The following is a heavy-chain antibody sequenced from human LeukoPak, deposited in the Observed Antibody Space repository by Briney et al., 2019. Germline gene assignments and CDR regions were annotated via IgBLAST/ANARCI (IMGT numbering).Heavy chain of an antibody. CDR1: GGSISSYY. Sequence: ASETLSLTCTVSGGSISSYYWSWIRQPPGKGLEWIAYISDIGSINYNPSLKSRVTISLDTSKNQFSLKLSSVTAADTAVYYCAGHHPRNTVDFWGQGTLVTVSS. V-gene: IGHV4-59*08. CDR2: ISDIGSI. J-gene: IGHJ4*02. D-gene: IGHD2/OR15-2a*01. CDR3: AGHHPRNTVDF.